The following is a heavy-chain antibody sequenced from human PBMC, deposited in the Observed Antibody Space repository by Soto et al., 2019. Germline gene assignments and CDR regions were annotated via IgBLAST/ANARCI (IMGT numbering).Heavy chain of an antibody. V-gene: IGHV4-59*01. D-gene: IGHD3-16*01. CDR2: LHYNGFA. J-gene: IGHJ4*02. Sequence: ASETLSLTCTVSGASMNDYYGSWIRQSPGKGLEHIGYLHYNGFAEYSPSLRSRVSISMDPSKNQFSLKLSSVTAADTAIYYCARSGHIFAGVFWGQGILVTVSS. CDR3: ARSGHIFAGVF. CDR1: GASMNDYY.